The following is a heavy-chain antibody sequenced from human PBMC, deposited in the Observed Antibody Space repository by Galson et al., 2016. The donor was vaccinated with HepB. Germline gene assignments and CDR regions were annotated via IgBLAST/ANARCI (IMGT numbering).Heavy chain of an antibody. Sequence: ETLSLTCAVSGGSISSSNWWSWVRQPPGKGLEWIGEIYHGGSTNYNSSLKSRVTISVDKSKNQLSLKLSSVTAADTAVYYCAQLYYYYGMDVWGQGTTVTVSS. V-gene: IGHV4-4*02. D-gene: IGHD2-2*01. CDR1: GGSISSSNW. CDR3: AQLYYYYGMDV. J-gene: IGHJ6*02. CDR2: IYHGGST.